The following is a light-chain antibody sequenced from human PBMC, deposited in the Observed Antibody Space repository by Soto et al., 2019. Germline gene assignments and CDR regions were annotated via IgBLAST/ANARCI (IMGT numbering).Light chain of an antibody. V-gene: IGKV3-11*01. Sequence: IVLTQSPATLSLSPGERATLSCMASQSVSSYLAWYQQKPGQAPRLLIYDASNRATGIPARFSGSGSGTDFTLTINSLEPEDSAVYYCQQRSNWPSITFGQGTRLEIK. CDR1: QSVSSY. CDR2: DAS. J-gene: IGKJ5*01. CDR3: QQRSNWPSIT.